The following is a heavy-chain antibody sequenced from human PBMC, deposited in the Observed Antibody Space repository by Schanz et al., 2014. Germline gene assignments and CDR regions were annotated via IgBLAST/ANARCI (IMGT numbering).Heavy chain of an antibody. CDR2: ISYDGSKK. D-gene: IGHD7-27*01. V-gene: IGHV3-33*08. Sequence: QVQLVESGGGVVQPGRSLRLSCAASGFMFSSYGMHWVRQAPGKGLEWVGVISYDGSKKSYADSVKGRFTISRDNSKNTMYLQINNLRADDTAVYYCARELPGVVAFDFWGQGTMVTVSS. J-gene: IGHJ3*01. CDR1: GFMFSSYG. CDR3: ARELPGVVAFDF.